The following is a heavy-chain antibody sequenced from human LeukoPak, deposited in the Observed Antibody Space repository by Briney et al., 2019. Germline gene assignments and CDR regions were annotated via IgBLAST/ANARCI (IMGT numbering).Heavy chain of an antibody. V-gene: IGHV3-64*01. CDR1: GFTFSSYA. Sequence: PGGSLRLSCAASGFTFSSYAIHWVRQAPGKGLEYVSAISRSGGHTYYANSVEGRFTISRDNSKNTLYLQMNSLRAEDTAVYYCARESDHSVSQVDFDLWGQGTMVTVSS. J-gene: IGHJ3*01. CDR3: ARESDHSVSQVDFDL. D-gene: IGHD1-14*01. CDR2: ISRSGGHT.